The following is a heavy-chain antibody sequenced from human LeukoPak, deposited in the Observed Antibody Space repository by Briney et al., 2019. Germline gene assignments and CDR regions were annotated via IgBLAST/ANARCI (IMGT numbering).Heavy chain of an antibody. CDR1: GFSFSSYA. V-gene: IGHV3-23*01. Sequence: PGGSLRLSCEASGFSFSSYAMGWVRQAPGKGLEWVSVITGSGGNTYYADSVKGRFTISKDNSKNTVYLQMSSLRVDDTAVYYCAKAASSSWPSYYYGMDVWGQGTTVTVSS. J-gene: IGHJ6*02. D-gene: IGHD6-13*01. CDR2: ITGSGGNT. CDR3: AKAASSSWPSYYYGMDV.